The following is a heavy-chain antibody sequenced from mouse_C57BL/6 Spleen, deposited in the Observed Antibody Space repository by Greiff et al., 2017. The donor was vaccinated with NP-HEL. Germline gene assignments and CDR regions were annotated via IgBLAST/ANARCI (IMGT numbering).Heavy chain of an antibody. CDR3: ARGVYDLYYYAMDY. CDR1: GFTFSSYA. J-gene: IGHJ4*01. D-gene: IGHD2-3*01. V-gene: IGHV5-4*01. CDR2: ISDGGSYT. Sequence: EVHLVESGGGLVKPGGSLKLSCAASGFTFSSYAMSWVRQTPEKRLEWVATISDGGSYTYYPDNVKGRFTISRDNAKNNLYLQMSHRKSEDTAMYYCARGVYDLYYYAMDYWGQGTSVTVSS.